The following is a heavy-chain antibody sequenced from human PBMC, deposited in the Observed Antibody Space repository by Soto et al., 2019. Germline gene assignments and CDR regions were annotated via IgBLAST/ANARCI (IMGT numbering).Heavy chain of an antibody. V-gene: IGHV5-51*01. CDR2: IYPGDSDT. CDR3: ARLNDRLITSFGVGISAGGKDV. J-gene: IGHJ6*02. D-gene: IGHD3-3*01. Sequence: PGESLKISCKGSGYSFTSYWIGWVRQMPGKGLEWMGIIYPGDSDTRYSPSFQGQVTISADKSISTAYLQWSSLKASDTAMYYCARLNDRLITSFGVGISAGGKDVWGQGTTVSVSS. CDR1: GYSFTSYW.